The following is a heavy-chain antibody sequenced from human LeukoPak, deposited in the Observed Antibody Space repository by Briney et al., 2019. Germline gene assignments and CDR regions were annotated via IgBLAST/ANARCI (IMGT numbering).Heavy chain of an antibody. CDR1: GGSISTYY. D-gene: IGHD4-17*01. V-gene: IGHV4-59*01. CDR3: ARGPPDGDYFDY. CDR2: IYYTGST. J-gene: IGHJ4*02. Sequence: SETLSLTCTVSGGSISTYYWTRIRQPPGKGLEWIGNIYYTGSTNYNPSLKSRVTISVDTSKNQFSLKLSSVTAADTAVYYCARGPPDGDYFDYWGQGTLVTVSS.